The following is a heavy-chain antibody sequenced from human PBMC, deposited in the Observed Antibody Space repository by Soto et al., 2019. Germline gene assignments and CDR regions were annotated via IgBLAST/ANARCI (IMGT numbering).Heavy chain of an antibody. CDR1: GFTFSIYA. CDR3: ATYHRDGWYGSLAY. CDR2: ISGSGTSS. J-gene: IGHJ4*02. V-gene: IGHV3-23*01. Sequence: PGGSLRLSCAASGFTFSIYAMSWVRQAPGKGLEWVSSISGSGTSSYYADSVTGRFTFSRDNSKNTLNLQMNSLRADDTAVYFGATYHRDGWYGSLAYWGQVTLVSVSS. D-gene: IGHD6-19*01.